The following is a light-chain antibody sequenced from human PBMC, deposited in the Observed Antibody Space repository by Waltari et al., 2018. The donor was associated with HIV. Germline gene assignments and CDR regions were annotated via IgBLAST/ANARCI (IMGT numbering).Light chain of an antibody. V-gene: IGLV2-14*01. J-gene: IGLJ1*01. CDR3: SSYTSSISYV. Sequence: QSALTQPASVSGSPVQSLTIPCTGTSRDVGGYNFVSWYQQHPGKAPKLMIYEVSNRPSGVSNRFAGSKSGNTASLTISGLQAEDEADYYCSSYTSSISYVFGTGTKVTVL. CDR2: EVS. CDR1: SRDVGGYNF.